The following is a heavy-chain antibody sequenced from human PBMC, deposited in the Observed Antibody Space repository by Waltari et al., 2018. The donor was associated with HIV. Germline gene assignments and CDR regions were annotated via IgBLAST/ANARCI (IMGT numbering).Heavy chain of an antibody. CDR2: ISYDGSNK. CDR1: GFTFSTYA. CDR3: ARELQLDDAFDI. D-gene: IGHD5-18*01. V-gene: IGHV3-30-3*01. J-gene: IGHJ3*02. Sequence: QVQLVESGGGGVQHGRSLRLSCAASGFTFSTYAMHWAGQAPGKGLEWVAVISYDGSNKYYADSVKGRFTISRDNSKNTLYLQMNSLRAEDTAVYYCARELQLDDAFDIWGQGTMVTVSS.